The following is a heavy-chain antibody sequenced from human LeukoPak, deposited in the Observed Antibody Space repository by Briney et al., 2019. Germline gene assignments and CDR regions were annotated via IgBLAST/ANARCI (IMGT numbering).Heavy chain of an antibody. D-gene: IGHD6-13*01. V-gene: IGHV4-39*07. CDR3: ARGWAHRQLVPRGYYYYYMDV. CDR1: GGSISSSSYY. J-gene: IGHJ6*03. Sequence: SETLSLTCTVSGGSISSSSYYWGWIRQPPGKGLEWIGSIYYSGSTYYNPSLKSRVTISVDTSKNQFSLKLSSVTAADTAVYYCARGWAHRQLVPRGYYYYYMDVWGKGTTVTVSS. CDR2: IYYSGST.